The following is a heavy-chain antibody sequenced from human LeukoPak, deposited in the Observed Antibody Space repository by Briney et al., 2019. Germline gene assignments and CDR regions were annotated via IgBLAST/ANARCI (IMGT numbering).Heavy chain of an antibody. CDR2: IIPIFGTA. CDR1: GGTFSSYA. D-gene: IGHD2-2*02. CDR3: ARDLGYCSSTSCYTLFHYYYYMDV. V-gene: IGHV1-69*06. Sequence: GASVKVSCKASGGTFSSYAISWVRQAPGQGLEWMGGIIPIFGTANYAQKFQGRVTITADKSTSTAYMELSSLRSEDTAVYYCARDLGYCSSTSCYTLFHYYYYMDVWGKGTTVTVSS. J-gene: IGHJ6*03.